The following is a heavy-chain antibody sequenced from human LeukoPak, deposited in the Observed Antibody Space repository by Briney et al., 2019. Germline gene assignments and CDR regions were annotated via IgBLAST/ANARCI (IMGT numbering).Heavy chain of an antibody. D-gene: IGHD2-15*01. Sequence: PSETLSLTCAVYGGSFSGYYWSWIRQPPGKGLEWIGEINHSGSTNYNPSLKSRVTISVDTSKNQFSLKLSSVTAADTAVYCCARLNRRYCSGGSCYSYYFDYWGQGTLVTVSS. J-gene: IGHJ4*02. CDR3: ARLNRRYCSGGSCYSYYFDY. CDR1: GGSFSGYY. CDR2: INHSGST. V-gene: IGHV4-34*01.